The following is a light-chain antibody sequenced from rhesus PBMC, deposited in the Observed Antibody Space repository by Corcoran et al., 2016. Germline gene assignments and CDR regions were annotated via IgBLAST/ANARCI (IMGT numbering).Light chain of an antibody. CDR3: LQHDSYPFT. Sequence: DIQMTQSPSSLSASVGDTVTITCRTSQGVRSNLHWFQQKPGKAPNLLLFYASSLTIGVPSKFSGSGAGTDFTLTISSLQPEDFATYYCLQHDSYPFTFGPGTKLDIK. CDR2: YAS. CDR1: QGVRSN. J-gene: IGKJ3*01. V-gene: IGKV1-28*02.